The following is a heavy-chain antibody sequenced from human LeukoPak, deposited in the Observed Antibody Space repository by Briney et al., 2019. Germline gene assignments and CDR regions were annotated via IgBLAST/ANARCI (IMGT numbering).Heavy chain of an antibody. CDR2: IYYGGST. D-gene: IGHD3-10*01. V-gene: IGHV4-59*01. CDR3: ARLRGYSYYYYYMDV. CDR1: GGSISSYY. Sequence: PETLSLTCTVSGGSISSYYWSWIRQPPGKGLEWIGYIYYGGSTNYNPSLKSRVTISVDTSKNQFSLKLSSVTAADTAVYYCARLRGYSYYYYYMDVWGKGTTVTVSS. J-gene: IGHJ6*03.